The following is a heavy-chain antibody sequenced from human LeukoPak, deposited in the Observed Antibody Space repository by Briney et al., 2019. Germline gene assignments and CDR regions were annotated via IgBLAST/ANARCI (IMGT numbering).Heavy chain of an antibody. D-gene: IGHD5-18*01. CDR3: ARDGVSRIQLWARPDY. Sequence: PGGSLRLSCAASGFTFNSYAISWVRQAPGKGLEWVSAISGSGGSTYYADSVKGRFTISRDNSKNTLYLQMNSLRAEDTAVYYCARDGVSRIQLWARPDYWGQGTLVTVSS. V-gene: IGHV3-23*01. CDR2: ISGSGGST. J-gene: IGHJ4*02. CDR1: GFTFNSYA.